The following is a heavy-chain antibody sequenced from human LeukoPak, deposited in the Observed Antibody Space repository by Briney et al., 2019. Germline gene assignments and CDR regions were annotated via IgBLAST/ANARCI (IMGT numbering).Heavy chain of an antibody. CDR1: GGSISGSSYY. CDR3: ARKPNSEYYFDY. V-gene: IGHV4-39*01. J-gene: IGHJ4*02. CDR2: IYYSGST. D-gene: IGHD3-16*01. Sequence: SETLSLTCTVSGGSISGSSYYWGWIRQPPGKGLEWIGSIYYSGSTYYNPSLKSRVTISVDTSKNQFSLKLNSVTATDTAVYYCARKPNSEYYFDYWGQGTLVTVSS.